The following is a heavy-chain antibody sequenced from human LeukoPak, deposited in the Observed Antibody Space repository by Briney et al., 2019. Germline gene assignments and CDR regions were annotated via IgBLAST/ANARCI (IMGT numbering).Heavy chain of an antibody. CDR3: ARRYCSSTSCLIDY. J-gene: IGHJ4*02. D-gene: IGHD2-2*01. CDR1: GFTFSSYE. CDR2: ISSSGTTI. V-gene: IGHV3-48*03. Sequence: GGSLRLSCAAPGFTFSSYEMNWVRQAPGKGLEWVSYISSSGTTIYYADSVKGRFTISRDNAKNSLYLQMNSLRAEDTAVYYCARRYCSSTSCLIDYWGQGTLVTVSS.